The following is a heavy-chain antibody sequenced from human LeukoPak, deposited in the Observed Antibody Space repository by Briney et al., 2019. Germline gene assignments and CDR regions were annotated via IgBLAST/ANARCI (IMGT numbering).Heavy chain of an antibody. D-gene: IGHD5-18*01. CDR2: IYPSGST. CDR3: AREQGYSFAFDP. V-gene: IGHV4-30-2*01. CDR1: GGSISSGGYS. Sequence: SETLSLTCAVSGGSISSGGYSWSWIRQPPGKGLEWIGYIYPSGSTYYNPSLKSRVTISVDRSKNQFSLKLSSVTAADTAVYYRAREQGYSFAFDPWGQGTLVTVSS. J-gene: IGHJ5*02.